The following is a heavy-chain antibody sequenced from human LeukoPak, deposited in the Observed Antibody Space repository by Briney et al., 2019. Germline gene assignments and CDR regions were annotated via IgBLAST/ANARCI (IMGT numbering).Heavy chain of an antibody. V-gene: IGHV3-30*02. CDR2: IQSDGSNK. CDR1: RFTFSTYG. Sequence: GGSLRLSCAASRFTFSTYGMHWVRQAPGKGLEWVALIQSDGSNKYYSDSVKGRFTISRDNAKNSLYLQMNSLRAEDTAVYYCARDLGYDSSGFDYWGQGTLVTVSS. CDR3: ARDLGYDSSGFDY. D-gene: IGHD3-22*01. J-gene: IGHJ4*02.